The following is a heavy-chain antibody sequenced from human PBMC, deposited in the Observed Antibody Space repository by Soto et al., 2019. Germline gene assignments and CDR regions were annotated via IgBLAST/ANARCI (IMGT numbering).Heavy chain of an antibody. Sequence: QVQLVESGGGVVQPGRSLRLSCAASGFTFSSYGMHWVRQAPGKGLEWVAVISCDGSNKYYADSVKGRFTISRDNSKNTLYRQSNSLRAEDTAVYYCAKDWGYCSSTSCYPGSFWGQGTLVTVSS. V-gene: IGHV3-30*18. J-gene: IGHJ4*02. D-gene: IGHD2-2*01. CDR1: GFTFSSYG. CDR3: AKDWGYCSSTSCYPGSF. CDR2: ISCDGSNK.